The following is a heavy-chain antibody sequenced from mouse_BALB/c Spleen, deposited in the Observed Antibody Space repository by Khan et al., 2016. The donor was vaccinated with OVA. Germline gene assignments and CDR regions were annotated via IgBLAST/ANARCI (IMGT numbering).Heavy chain of an antibody. Sequence: QVQLKQSGPGLVAPSQSLSITCTVSGFSLTSYGVHWVRQPPGKGLEWLGVIWTGGSTNYYSALMSSMSISKDNSKSQVFLKMNSLQTDDTAMYYCARYYGNYGWYFDVWGAGTTVTVSS. V-gene: IGHV2-9*02. CDR2: IWTGGST. CDR3: ARYYGNYGWYFDV. CDR1: GFSLTSYG. D-gene: IGHD2-1*01. J-gene: IGHJ1*01.